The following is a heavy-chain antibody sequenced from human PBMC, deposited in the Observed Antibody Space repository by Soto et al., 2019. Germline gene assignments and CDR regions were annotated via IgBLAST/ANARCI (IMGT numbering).Heavy chain of an antibody. Sequence: EVQLLESGGGLVQPGGSLRLSCAASGFTFSSYAMSWVRQAPGKGLEWVSAISGSGGSTYYADSVKGRFTISRDNSKNTLYLQMNSLRAEDTAVYYCAKSYGYCSSTSCYIPRYADYWGQGTLVTVS. CDR2: ISGSGGST. V-gene: IGHV3-23*01. CDR3: AKSYGYCSSTSCYIPRYADY. D-gene: IGHD2-2*02. CDR1: GFTFSSYA. J-gene: IGHJ4*02.